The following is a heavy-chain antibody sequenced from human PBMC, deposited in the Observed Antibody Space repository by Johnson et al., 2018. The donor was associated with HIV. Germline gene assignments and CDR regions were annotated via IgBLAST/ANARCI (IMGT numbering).Heavy chain of an antibody. CDR3: TTHSGYESDAFDI. V-gene: IGHV3-15*01. D-gene: IGHD5-12*01. Sequence: VQLVESGGGVVQPGRSLRLSCAASGFTFSNAWMSWVRQAPGKGLEWVGRIKSKTDGGTTDYAAPVKGRFTISRDDSKNTLYLQMNSLKTEDTAVYYCTTHSGYESDAFDIWGQGTMVTVSS. CDR2: IKSKTDGGTT. CDR1: GFTFSNAW. J-gene: IGHJ3*02.